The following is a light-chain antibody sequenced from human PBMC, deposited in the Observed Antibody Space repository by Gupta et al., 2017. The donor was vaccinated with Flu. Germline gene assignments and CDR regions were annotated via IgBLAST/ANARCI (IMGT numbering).Light chain of an antibody. CDR1: QSVLYSSNNKNY. CDR3: QQDDSTPYI. CDR2: WAS. J-gene: IGKJ2*01. Sequence: DIVMTQSPDSLAVSLGERATINCKSSQSVLYSSNNKNYLAWYQQKPGQPPKLLIYWASTRESGVPDRFSGSGSGTDFTLTISSLQAEDVAVYYCQQDDSTPYIFGQGTKVDIK. V-gene: IGKV4-1*01.